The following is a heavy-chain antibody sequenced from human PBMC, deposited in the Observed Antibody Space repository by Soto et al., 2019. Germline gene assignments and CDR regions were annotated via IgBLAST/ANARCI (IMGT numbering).Heavy chain of an antibody. Sequence: GGSLRLSCATSGFTFHDYAMSWVRQAPGKGLEWVSAIAFTGSATYYADSVKGRFTISRDNSKNTLYLQMNSLRVEDTAVYYCATDYGDPTYFFDCWGQGSLVTVSS. V-gene: IGHV3-23*05. J-gene: IGHJ4*02. CDR2: IAFTGSAT. CDR1: GFTFHDYA. CDR3: ATDYGDPTYFFDC. D-gene: IGHD4-17*01.